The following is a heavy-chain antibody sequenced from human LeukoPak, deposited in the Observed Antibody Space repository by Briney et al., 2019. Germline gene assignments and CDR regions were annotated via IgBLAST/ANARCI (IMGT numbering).Heavy chain of an antibody. V-gene: IGHV4-34*01. CDR1: GGSFSGYY. D-gene: IGHD5-18*01. CDR3: ARGGRAWIQLWSDWYFDL. CDR2: INHSGST. J-gene: IGHJ2*01. Sequence: KPSETLSLTCAVYGGSFSGYYWSWIRQPPGKGLEWIGEINHSGSTNYNPSLKSRVTISVDTSKNQFSLKLSSVTAADTAVYYCARGGRAWIQLWSDWYFDLWGRGTLVTVSS.